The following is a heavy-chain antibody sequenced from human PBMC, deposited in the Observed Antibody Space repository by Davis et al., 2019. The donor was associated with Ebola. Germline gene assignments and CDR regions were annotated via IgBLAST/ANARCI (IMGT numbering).Heavy chain of an antibody. CDR1: GFPFNSFS. Sequence: GESLKISCAASGFPFNSFSMHWVRQAPGKGLEWVATVSHAGTNKYYADSVKGRFTISRDNSKNTLYLQMNSLRAEDTALYSCTKGDRDYSSSPFDYCGQGTLVTVSS. CDR2: VSHAGTNK. D-gene: IGHD3-22*01. J-gene: IGHJ4*02. V-gene: IGHV3-30*07. CDR3: TKGDRDYSSSPFDY.